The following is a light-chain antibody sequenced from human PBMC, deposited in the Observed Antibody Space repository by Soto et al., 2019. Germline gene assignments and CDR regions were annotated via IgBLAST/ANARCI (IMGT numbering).Light chain of an antibody. J-gene: IGLJ1*01. CDR2: SND. CDR3: AAWDDSLFGHV. CDR1: NSDIGTNT. V-gene: IGLV1-44*01. Sequence: QSVLTQPPSASGTPGQRVTISCSGGNSDIGTNTVNWYQQVPGAAPKLLIYSNDQRPSGVPDRFPGSKSGTSASLAISGLQSDDEADYYCAAWDDSLFGHVFGTGTKVTVL.